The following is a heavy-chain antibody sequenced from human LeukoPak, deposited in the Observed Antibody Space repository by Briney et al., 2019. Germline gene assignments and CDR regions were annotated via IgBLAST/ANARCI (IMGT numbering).Heavy chain of an antibody. J-gene: IGHJ5*01. CDR3: AREVVVAATMSNWFDS. CDR1: GYTFTSYY. V-gene: IGHV1-46*01. Sequence: ASVKVSCKASGYTFTSYYMHWVRQAPGQGLEWMGIINPSGGSTSYAQKFQGRVTMTRDTSTSTVYMELSSLRSEDTAVYYCAREVVVAATMSNWFDSWGQGTLVTVSS. CDR2: INPSGGST. D-gene: IGHD2-15*01.